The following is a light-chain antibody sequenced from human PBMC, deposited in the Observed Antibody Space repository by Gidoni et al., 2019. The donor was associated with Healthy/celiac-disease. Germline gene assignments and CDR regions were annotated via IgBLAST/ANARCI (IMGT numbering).Light chain of an antibody. CDR1: QSVSSY. CDR2: AAS. V-gene: IGKV3-11*01. Sequence: ESVLTQSPATLSLSPGERASQSVSSYLAWYQQKPGQAPRLLIYAASNRATGIPARFSGSGSGTDFTLTISSLEPEDFAVYYCQQRSNWPPTFGQGTKLEIK. CDR3: QQRSNWPPT. J-gene: IGKJ2*01.